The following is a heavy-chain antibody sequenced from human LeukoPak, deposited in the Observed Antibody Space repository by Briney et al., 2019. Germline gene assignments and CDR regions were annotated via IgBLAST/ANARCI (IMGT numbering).Heavy chain of an antibody. CDR3: ARVGLRRIPDY. Sequence: GASVKVSCKASGYTSTSYYMHWVRQAPGQGLEWMGIINPSGGSTSYAQKFQGRVTMTRDTSTSTVYMELSSLRSEDTAVYYCARVGLRRIPDYWGQGTLVTVSS. J-gene: IGHJ4*02. D-gene: IGHD4-17*01. CDR1: GYTSTSYY. V-gene: IGHV1-46*01. CDR2: INPSGGST.